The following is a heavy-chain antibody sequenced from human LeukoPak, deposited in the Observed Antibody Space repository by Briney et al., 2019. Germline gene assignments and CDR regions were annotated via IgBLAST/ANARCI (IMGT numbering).Heavy chain of an antibody. Sequence: SETLSLTCIVSGGSITSYYWSWIRQPPGKGLEWIGYIYYTGSTNYNPSLKSRVTISVDTSKNQFSLKLTSVTAADTAVYYCARESNGSGSYPYFDYWGQGTLVTVSS. CDR2: IYYTGST. CDR1: GGSITSYY. D-gene: IGHD3-10*01. CDR3: ARESNGSGSYPYFDY. J-gene: IGHJ4*02. V-gene: IGHV4-59*01.